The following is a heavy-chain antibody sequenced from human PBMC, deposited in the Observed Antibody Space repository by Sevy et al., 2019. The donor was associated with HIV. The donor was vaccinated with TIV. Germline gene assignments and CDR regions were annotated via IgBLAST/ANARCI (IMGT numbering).Heavy chain of an antibody. CDR2: FDPEDGER. V-gene: IGHV1-24*01. D-gene: IGHD3-10*01. Sequence: ASVKVSCKLSGYTLTQLSMHWVRQAPGKGLDWLESFDPEDGERIYAQKFHGRFTMTEEKSTDTAYMELSRLRSEDTAIYYCAAGREFYEGNPGYFDYWGQGTLVTVSS. J-gene: IGHJ4*02. CDR3: AAGREFYEGNPGYFDY. CDR1: GYTLTQLS.